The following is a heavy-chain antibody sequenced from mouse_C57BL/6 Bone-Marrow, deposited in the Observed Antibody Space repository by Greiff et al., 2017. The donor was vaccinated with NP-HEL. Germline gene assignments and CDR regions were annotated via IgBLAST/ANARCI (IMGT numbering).Heavy chain of an antibody. V-gene: IGHV5S21*01. Sequence: EVKLVESGEGLVKPGGSLKLSCAASGFTFSSYAMSWVRQTPEQRLEWVAYISSGGDYIYYAATVKGRFTISRDNASNTLYLQMSSLKSEDTAVYYCAREQRRDKDIDVWGTGTTVTVSS. CDR2: ISSGGDYI. CDR1: GFTFSSYA. CDR3: AREQRRDKDIDV. J-gene: IGHJ1*03. D-gene: IGHD3-3*01.